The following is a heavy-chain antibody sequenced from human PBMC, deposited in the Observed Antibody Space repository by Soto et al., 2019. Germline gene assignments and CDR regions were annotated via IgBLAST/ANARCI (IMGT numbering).Heavy chain of an antibody. J-gene: IGHJ4*02. CDR3: ARTVVVVGTDNFDH. Sequence: PGGSLRLSCAASGFPFSSYAMHWVRQSPGKGLEWVAVISYDGSNKYYADSVKGRFTISRDSAKNSLYLQMNSLRGEDTAVYYCARTVVVVGTDNFDHWGQGTLVTVSS. CDR2: ISYDGSNK. V-gene: IGHV3-30-3*01. CDR1: GFPFSSYA. D-gene: IGHD2-2*01.